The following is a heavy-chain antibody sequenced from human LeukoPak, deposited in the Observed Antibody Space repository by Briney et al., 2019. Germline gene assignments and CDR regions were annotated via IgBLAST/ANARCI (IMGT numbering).Heavy chain of an antibody. V-gene: IGHV3-66*02. CDR1: GFTVSSNY. Sequence: PGGSLRLSCAASGFTVSSNYMSWVRQAPGKGLEWVSVIYRGGSTYYADSVKGRFTISRDNSKNTLYPQMNSLRAEDTAVYYCAREHQYYFDSWGQGTLVTVSS. J-gene: IGHJ4*02. D-gene: IGHD2-2*01. CDR2: IYRGGST. CDR3: AREHQYYFDS.